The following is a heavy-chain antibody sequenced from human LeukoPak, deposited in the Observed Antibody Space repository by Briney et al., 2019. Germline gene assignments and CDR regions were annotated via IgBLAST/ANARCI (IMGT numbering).Heavy chain of an antibody. CDR3: ATLGVLNTYYYDSSGYD. J-gene: IGHJ4*02. CDR2: IDPSGGST. D-gene: IGHD3-22*01. CDR1: GYTFTSYY. Sequence: ASVKVSCKASGYTFTSYYIHWVRQAPGQGLEWMGIIDPSGGSTNYAQKFQGRVTMTRDTSTSTVYMELSSLRSEDTAVYYCATLGVLNTYYYDSSGYDWGQGTLVTVSS. V-gene: IGHV1-46*01.